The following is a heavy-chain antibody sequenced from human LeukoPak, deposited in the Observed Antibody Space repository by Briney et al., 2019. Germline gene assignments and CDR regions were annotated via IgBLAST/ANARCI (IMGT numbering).Heavy chain of an antibody. CDR3: ARGNDHYYDSSGYYST. Sequence: PETLSLTCTVSGGSISSYYWSWLRQPPGKGLEWIGYIYYSGSTNYNPSLKSRVTISVDTSKNQFSLRLSSVTAADTAVYYCARGNDHYYDSSGYYSTWGQGTLVTVSS. D-gene: IGHD3-22*01. CDR1: GGSISSYY. J-gene: IGHJ5*02. V-gene: IGHV4-59*01. CDR2: IYYSGST.